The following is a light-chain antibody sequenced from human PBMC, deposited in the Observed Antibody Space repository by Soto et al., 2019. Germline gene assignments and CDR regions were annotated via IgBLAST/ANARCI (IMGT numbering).Light chain of an antibody. CDR1: QSISSW. CDR2: DAS. J-gene: IGKJ1*01. CDR3: QQYNSYPT. V-gene: IGKV1-5*01. Sequence: DIQMTQSPSTLSASIGDRVTITCRASQSISSWLAWYQAKPGKAPKLLIYDASSLESGGPSRFSGSGSGTEFTLTISSLQPDDFATYYCQQYNSYPTFGQGTKVEIK.